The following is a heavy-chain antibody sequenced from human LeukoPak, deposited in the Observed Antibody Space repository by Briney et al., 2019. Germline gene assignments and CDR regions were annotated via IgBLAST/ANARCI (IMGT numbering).Heavy chain of an antibody. CDR1: GGSISSSSYY. V-gene: IGHV4-39*07. CDR2: IYYSGST. CDR3: ARDPGGSYLDY. D-gene: IGHD1-26*01. Sequence: SETLSLTCTVSGGSISSSSYYWGWIRQPPGKGLEWIGSIYYSGSTYYNPSLKSRVTISVDTSKNQFSLKLSSVTAADTAVYFCARDPGGSYLDYWGQGTLVTVSS. J-gene: IGHJ4*02.